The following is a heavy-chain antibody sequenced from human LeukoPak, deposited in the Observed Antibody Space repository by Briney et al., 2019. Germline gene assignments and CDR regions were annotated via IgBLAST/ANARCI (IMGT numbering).Heavy chain of an antibody. Sequence: GGSLRLSCAASGFTFSSYSMNWVRQAPGKGLEWVSSISSSYIYYADSVKGRFTISRDNAKNSLYLQMNSLRAEDTAVYYCARASSSSHHPDYWGQGTLVTVSS. V-gene: IGHV3-21*01. CDR3: ARASSSSHHPDY. J-gene: IGHJ4*02. D-gene: IGHD6-6*01. CDR2: ISSSYI. CDR1: GFTFSSYS.